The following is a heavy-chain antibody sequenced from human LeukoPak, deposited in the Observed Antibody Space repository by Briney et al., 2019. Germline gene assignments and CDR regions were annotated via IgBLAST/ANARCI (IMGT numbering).Heavy chain of an antibody. Sequence: GGSLRLSCAASGFTVSSTYMAWVRQDPGKGLEWVSLIYSGGSTLYADSVKGRFTISRDESKNTLYLQMNSLRVDDTAVYHCARGGGGTPNWFDPWGQGTLVTVSS. D-gene: IGHD1-1*01. V-gene: IGHV3-53*01. CDR3: ARGGGGTPNWFDP. CDR2: IYSGGST. CDR1: GFTVSSTY. J-gene: IGHJ5*02.